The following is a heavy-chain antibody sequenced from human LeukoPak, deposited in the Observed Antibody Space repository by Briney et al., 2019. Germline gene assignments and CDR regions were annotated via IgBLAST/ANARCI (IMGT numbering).Heavy chain of an antibody. CDR3: ARPQHGDLYAFDI. CDR2: VDGDGSTT. CDR1: GFTFTSYW. J-gene: IGHJ3*02. V-gene: IGHV3-74*01. Sequence: GGSPRLSCAASGFTFTSYWMHWVRQAPGKGLVWVSRVDGDGSTTTYADSVKGRFTISRDNAKNTLYLQMNSLRAEDTAVYYCARPQHGDLYAFDIWGQGTMVTVSS. D-gene: IGHD4-17*01.